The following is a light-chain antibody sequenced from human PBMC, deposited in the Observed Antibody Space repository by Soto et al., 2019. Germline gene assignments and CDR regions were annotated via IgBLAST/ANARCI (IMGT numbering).Light chain of an antibody. CDR3: KKYGSSPLT. CDR1: QSVSSSY. V-gene: IGKV3-20*01. CDR2: DAS. J-gene: IGKJ4*01. Sequence: EIVLTQSPGTLSLSPGERATLSCRASQSVSSSYLAWYQQKPGQAPRLLIYDASSRATGIPDRFSGSGSGTDFTLTISRLEPEDFAVYYCKKYGSSPLTFGGGTKVEIK.